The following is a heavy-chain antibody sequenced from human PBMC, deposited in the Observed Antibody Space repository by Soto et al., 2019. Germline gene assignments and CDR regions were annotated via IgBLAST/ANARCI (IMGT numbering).Heavy chain of an antibody. Sequence: PGESLKISCKGSGYSFTSYWIGWVRQMPGKGLEWMGIIYPGDSDTRYSPSFQGQVTISADKSISTAYLQWSSLKASDTAMYYCARGNYCSSTSCYGDNWFDPWGQGTLVTVSS. CDR2: IYPGDSDT. CDR3: ARGNYCSSTSCYGDNWFDP. V-gene: IGHV5-51*01. J-gene: IGHJ5*02. CDR1: GYSFTSYW. D-gene: IGHD2-2*01.